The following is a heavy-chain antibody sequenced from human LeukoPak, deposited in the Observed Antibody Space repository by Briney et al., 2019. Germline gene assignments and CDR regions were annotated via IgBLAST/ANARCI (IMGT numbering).Heavy chain of an antibody. CDR2: ISGNSGST. V-gene: IGHV3-23*01. CDR3: AKVSAWAMVGATYFDY. D-gene: IGHD1-26*01. Sequence: GGSLRLSCAASGFTFSSYAMSWVRHAPGKGLGWVSSISGNSGSTYYADSVKGRFTISRDNSKNTVYLQMNSLRAEGTAVYYCAKVSAWAMVGATYFDYWGQGTLVTVSS. J-gene: IGHJ4*02. CDR1: GFTFSSYA.